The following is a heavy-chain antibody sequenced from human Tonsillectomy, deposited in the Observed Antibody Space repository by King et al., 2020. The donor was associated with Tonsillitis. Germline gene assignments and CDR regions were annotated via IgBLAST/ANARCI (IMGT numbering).Heavy chain of an antibody. Sequence: VQLVESGGGLVQPGGSLRLSCAASGFTFSSYEMNWVRQAPGKGLEWISYISYSGSAIYYADSVEGRFTISRDSAKNSLYLQRKSLRAEDTAVSYCARVPQLGRADYFYYMDVWGKGTAVTVSS. V-gene: IGHV3-48*03. CDR2: ISYSGSAI. D-gene: IGHD1-1*01. CDR3: ARVPQLGRADYFYYMDV. J-gene: IGHJ6*03. CDR1: GFTFSSYE.